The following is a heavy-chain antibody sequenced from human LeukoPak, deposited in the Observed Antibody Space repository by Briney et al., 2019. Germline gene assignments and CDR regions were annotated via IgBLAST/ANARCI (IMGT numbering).Heavy chain of an antibody. J-gene: IGHJ5*02. CDR1: GFTFIDHY. CDR2: SRNKASFYTT. CDR3: ARDFSHYDSLGNYTPFGS. Sequence: PGGSLRLSCAASGFTFIDHYMDWVRQAPGKGLEWVGRSRNKASFYTTDYAAFVKGRFSISRDDSMNSLYLQMNSLKIGDTAVYYCARDFSHYDSLGNYTPFGSWGQGTLVIVSS. D-gene: IGHD3-22*01. V-gene: IGHV3-72*01.